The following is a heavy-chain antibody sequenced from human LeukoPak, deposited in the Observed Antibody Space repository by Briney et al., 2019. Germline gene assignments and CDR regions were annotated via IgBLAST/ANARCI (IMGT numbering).Heavy chain of an antibody. Sequence: PSETLSLTCAVSGGSISSYYWSWIPQPPGKGLEWIGYIYYSGSTNYNPSLKGRVTISVDTSKNQFSLKLSSVTAADTAVYYCASGIGYYSNFDYWGQGTLLTVSS. V-gene: IGHV4-59*01. CDR3: ASGIGYYSNFDY. CDR1: GGSISSYY. D-gene: IGHD3-22*01. J-gene: IGHJ4*02. CDR2: IYYSGST.